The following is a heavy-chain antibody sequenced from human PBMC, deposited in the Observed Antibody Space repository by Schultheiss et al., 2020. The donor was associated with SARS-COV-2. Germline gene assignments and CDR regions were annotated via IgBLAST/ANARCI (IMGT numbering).Heavy chain of an antibody. V-gene: IGHV3-15*05. J-gene: IGHJ6*03. CDR3: ARDSYYYYTDV. CDR2: IKSKTDGGTT. CDR1: GFTVSSNY. Sequence: GGSLRLSCAASGFTVSSNYMSWVRQAPGKGLEWVGRIKSKTDGGTTDYAAPVKGRFTISRDDSKNTLYLQMNSLRADDTAVYYCARDSYYYYTDVWGKGTTVTVSS.